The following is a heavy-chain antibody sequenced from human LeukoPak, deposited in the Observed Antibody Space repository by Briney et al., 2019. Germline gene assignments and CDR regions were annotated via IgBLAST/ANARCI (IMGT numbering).Heavy chain of an antibody. D-gene: IGHD2-2*01. CDR3: ARDTPGEESH. Sequence: GGSLRLSCSASGFTFSAYWMSWVRQAPGKGLEWVANIKQDGSEKYYVDSVKGRFTISRDNAKNSLSLQMNSMRGEDTAVYYCARDTPGEESHWGQGTLVTVSS. V-gene: IGHV3-7*01. CDR2: IKQDGSEK. J-gene: IGHJ4*02. CDR1: GFTFSAYW.